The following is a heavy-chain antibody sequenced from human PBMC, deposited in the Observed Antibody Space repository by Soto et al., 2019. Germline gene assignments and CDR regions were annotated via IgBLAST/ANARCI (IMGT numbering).Heavy chain of an antibody. Sequence: SETLSLTCAVYGGSFSGYYWSWIRQPPGKGLEWIGEINHSGSTNYNPSLKSRVTISVDTSKNQFSLKLSSVTAADTAVYYCARAHPDPERLFAPYSSSTRSFDYWGQGTLVTVSS. CDR3: ARAHPDPERLFAPYSSSTRSFDY. J-gene: IGHJ4*02. CDR1: GGSFSGYY. D-gene: IGHD6-6*01. CDR2: INHSGST. V-gene: IGHV4-34*01.